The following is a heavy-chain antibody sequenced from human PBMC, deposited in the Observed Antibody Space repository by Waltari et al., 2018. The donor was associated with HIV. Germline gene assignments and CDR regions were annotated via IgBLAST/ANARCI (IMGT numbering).Heavy chain of an antibody. CDR2: ISWNSGTI. D-gene: IGHD4-17*01. CDR3: AKVGMTAVTSYAIDI. J-gene: IGHJ3*02. Sequence: EVLLVESGGGLVQPGGSLRLSCEASGFKFAAYPLYWVRQGPGRGLEWVSSISWNSGTIGYADSVKGRFTISRDNAKNSLSLQMNSLRPGDTALYYCAKVGMTAVTSYAIDIWGQGTMVTVSS. CDR1: GFKFAAYP. V-gene: IGHV3-9*01.